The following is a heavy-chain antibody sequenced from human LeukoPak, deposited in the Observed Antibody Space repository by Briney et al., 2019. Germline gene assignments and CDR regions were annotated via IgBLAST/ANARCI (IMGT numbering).Heavy chain of an antibody. CDR2: ISSTSRTI. J-gene: IGHJ4*02. Sequence: PGGSLRLSCAASGFTFSSYAMSWVRQAPGKGLEWVSYISSTSRTIYYADSVKGRFTISRDSAKNSLYLQMNSLRAEDTAVYYCARCPTDGSDFDYWGQGTLVTVSS. CDR3: ARCPTDGSDFDY. V-gene: IGHV3-48*01. D-gene: IGHD6-25*01. CDR1: GFTFSSYA.